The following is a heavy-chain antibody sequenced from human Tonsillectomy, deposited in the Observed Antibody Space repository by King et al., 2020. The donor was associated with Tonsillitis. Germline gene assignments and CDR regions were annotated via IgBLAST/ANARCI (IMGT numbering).Heavy chain of an antibody. J-gene: IGHJ4*02. CDR2: IYYSGST. CDR3: ARIPPAPHDSSGYYYFIDY. D-gene: IGHD3-22*01. Sequence: QLQESGPGLVKPSETLSLTCTVSGGSISSYYWSWIRQPPGKGLEWIGYIYYSGSTNYNPSLKSRVTISVDTSKNQFSLKLSSVTAADTADYYCARIPPAPHDSSGYYYFIDYWGQGTLVTVSS. V-gene: IGHV4-59*01. CDR1: GGSISSYY.